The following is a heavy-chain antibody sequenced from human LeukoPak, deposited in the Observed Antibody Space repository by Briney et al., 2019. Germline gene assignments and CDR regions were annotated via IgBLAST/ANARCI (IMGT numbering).Heavy chain of an antibody. J-gene: IGHJ3*02. V-gene: IGHV3-7*01. CDR1: GFFFSSYW. CDR3: ARDPDDFQGLDI. D-gene: IGHD3-3*01. CDR2: INLDGDGR. Sequence: GGSLTLSCEASGFFFSSYWMSWVRQAQGKGLEWVANINLDGDGRFYVESVKGRVTMSRDNNKKSVYLEVNSLRAEDTAVYYCARDPDDFQGLDIWGQGTRVTVSS.